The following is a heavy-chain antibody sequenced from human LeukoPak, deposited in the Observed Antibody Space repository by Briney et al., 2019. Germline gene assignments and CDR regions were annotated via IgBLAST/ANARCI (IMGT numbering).Heavy chain of an antibody. V-gene: IGHV3-23*01. Sequence: HTGGSLRLSCAASGFTVSSNYMSWVRQAPGKGLEWVSAISGSGGSTYYADSVKGRFTISRDNSKNTLYLQMNSLRAEDTAVYYCAGPESDSGSYSASYYFDYWGQGTLVTVSS. CDR2: ISGSGGST. D-gene: IGHD1-26*01. CDR3: AGPESDSGSYSASYYFDY. J-gene: IGHJ4*02. CDR1: GFTVSSNY.